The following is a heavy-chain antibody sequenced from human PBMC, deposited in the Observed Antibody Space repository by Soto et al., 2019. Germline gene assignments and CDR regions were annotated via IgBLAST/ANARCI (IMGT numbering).Heavy chain of an antibody. CDR1: GGPISSGGYY. D-gene: IGHD3-10*01. CDR3: ARERITMVRGHYYGMDV. J-gene: IGHJ6*02. CDR2: IYYSGST. Sequence: SETLSLTCTVSGGPISSGGYYWSWIRQHPGKGLEWIGYIYYSGSTYYNPSLKSRVTISVDTSKNQFSLKLSSVTAADTAVYYCARERITMVRGHYYGMDVWGQGTTVTVSS. V-gene: IGHV4-31*03.